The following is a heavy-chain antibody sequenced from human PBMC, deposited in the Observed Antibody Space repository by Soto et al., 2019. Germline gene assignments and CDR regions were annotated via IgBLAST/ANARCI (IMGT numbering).Heavy chain of an antibody. D-gene: IGHD3-3*01. V-gene: IGHV1-2*02. CDR1: TYTFKDYF. CDR3: ARDASLDFWSGYYDY. CDR2: INPNNGAT. J-gene: IGHJ4*02. Sequence: HLVQSGAEVKQPGASVRVSCKASTYTFKDYFLHWVRQAPGQGLEWMGWINPNNGATEYAQKFQGRVTMTSDTSISTAYIEVSGLKSGATAVYYCARDASLDFWSGYYDYWGQGTLITVST.